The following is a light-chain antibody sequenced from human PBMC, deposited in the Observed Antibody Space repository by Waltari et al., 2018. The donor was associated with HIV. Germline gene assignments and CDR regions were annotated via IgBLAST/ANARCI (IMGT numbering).Light chain of an antibody. CDR2: KNN. V-gene: IGLV1-47*01. CDR3: AAWDDSLSGWA. CDR1: SSNIGTKY. Sequence: QSVLTQPPSASGTPGQRVTISCFGRSSNIGTKYVYWYQQLPGTAPKLLIYKNNQRPSGVTDRFSGSKSGTSASLAISGLRSEDEAEYYCAAWDDSLSGWAFGGGTKLTVI. J-gene: IGLJ3*02.